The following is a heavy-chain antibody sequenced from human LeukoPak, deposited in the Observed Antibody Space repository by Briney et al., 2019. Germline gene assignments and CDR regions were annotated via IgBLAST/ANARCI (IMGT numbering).Heavy chain of an antibody. J-gene: IGHJ4*02. V-gene: IGHV3-21*01. D-gene: IGHD3-22*01. CDR2: ISSGSSYI. Sequence: GGSLRLSCAASGFTFSSYSMNWVRQAPGKGLEWVSSISSGSSYIYYADSVKGRFTISRDNAKNSLYLQMNSLRAEDTAVYYCARVWDYYDSSGYQYFDYWGQGTLVTVSS. CDR1: GFTFSSYS. CDR3: ARVWDYYDSSGYQYFDY.